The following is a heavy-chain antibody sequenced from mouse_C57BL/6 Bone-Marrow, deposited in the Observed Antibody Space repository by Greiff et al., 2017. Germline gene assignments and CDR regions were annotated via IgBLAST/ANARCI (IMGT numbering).Heavy chain of an antibody. Sequence: QVQLQQSGAELARPGASVKLSCKASGYTFTSYGISWVKQRTGQGLEWIGEIYPRSGNTYYNEKLKGKATLTADKSSSTAYMELRSLTSEDSAVYFCARGGYYYGSSLRYFDYWGQGTTLTVSS. V-gene: IGHV1-81*01. CDR1: GYTFTSYG. D-gene: IGHD1-1*01. CDR2: IYPRSGNT. CDR3: ARGGYYYGSSLRYFDY. J-gene: IGHJ2*01.